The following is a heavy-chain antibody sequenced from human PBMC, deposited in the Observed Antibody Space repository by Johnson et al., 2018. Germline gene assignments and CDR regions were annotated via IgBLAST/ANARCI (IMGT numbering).Heavy chain of an antibody. CDR1: GGSINSYY. CDR3: ARIRVSKNYSRADY. V-gene: IGHV4-59*01. CDR2: IYYSGNT. Sequence: QVQLVESGPGVVKXSETXSLXCTVSGGSINSYYWGWIRQPPGKGLAWIGYIYYSGNTNYNSSLKSRVTISVDTAKNQFSRKLRPVTAADTAVYYCARIRVSKNYSRADYWCQGILVSVSS. D-gene: IGHD2-21*01. J-gene: IGHJ4*02.